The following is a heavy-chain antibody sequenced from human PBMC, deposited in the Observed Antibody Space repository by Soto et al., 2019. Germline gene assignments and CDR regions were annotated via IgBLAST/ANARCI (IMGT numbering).Heavy chain of an antibody. CDR1: GYTFTSYY. CDR3: ARDGSSGCSVAMGGCKDRYYYYGMDV. J-gene: IGHJ6*02. Sequence: QVQLVQSGAEVKKPGASVKVSCKASGYTFTSYYMHWVRQAPGQGLEWMGIINPSGGSTSYAQKFQGRVTMTRDTSTSTVYMELSSLRSEDTAVYYCARDGSSGCSVAMGGCKDRYYYYGMDVWGQGTTVTVSS. CDR2: INPSGGST. D-gene: IGHD6-19*01. V-gene: IGHV1-46*01.